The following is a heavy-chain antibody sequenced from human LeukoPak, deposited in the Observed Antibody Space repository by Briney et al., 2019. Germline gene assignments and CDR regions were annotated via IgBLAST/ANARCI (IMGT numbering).Heavy chain of an antibody. V-gene: IGHV1-18*01. Sequence: GASVKVSCKASGGTFSSYAISWVRQAPGQGLEWMGWISAYNGNTNYAQKVQGRVTVTTDTSTSTAYMELRSLRSDDTAVYYCARDLGSNSPRGFDYWGQGTLVTVSS. CDR2: ISAYNGNT. CDR3: ARDLGSNSPRGFDY. D-gene: IGHD1-26*01. CDR1: GGTFSSYA. J-gene: IGHJ4*02.